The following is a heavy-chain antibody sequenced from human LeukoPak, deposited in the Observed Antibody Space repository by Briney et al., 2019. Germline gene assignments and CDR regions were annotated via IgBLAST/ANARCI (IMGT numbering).Heavy chain of an antibody. CDR1: GFTVIGNY. Sequence: GGALRLSCAASGFTVIGNYMSWVRQAPGEGVEGVSLLYSGGGTYYADSVKGRFSISRDNSKNTLYLQMNSLRAEDTAVYYCASRDKGYYYGMDVWGQGTTVTVSS. CDR3: ASRDKGYYYGMDV. V-gene: IGHV3-66*01. D-gene: IGHD5-24*01. J-gene: IGHJ6*02. CDR2: LYSGGGT.